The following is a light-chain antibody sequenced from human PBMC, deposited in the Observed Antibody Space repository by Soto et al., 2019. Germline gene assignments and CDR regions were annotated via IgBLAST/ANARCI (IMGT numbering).Light chain of an antibody. CDR2: GNN. CDR3: ATWDDSLTSEV. V-gene: IGLV1-47*02. CDR1: ISNIGSNY. Sequence: QSVLTQSPSASGTPGQRVTISCSGSISNIGSNYVYWYQQLPGTAPKLLIYGNNQRPSGVPDRFSGSKSGTSASLAISGLRSEDEADYYCATWDDSLTSEVFGGGTKLTVL. J-gene: IGLJ3*02.